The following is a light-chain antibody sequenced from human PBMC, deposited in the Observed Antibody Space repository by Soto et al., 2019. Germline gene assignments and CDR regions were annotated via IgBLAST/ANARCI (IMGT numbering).Light chain of an antibody. CDR2: DVS. V-gene: IGLV2-14*01. CDR1: SSDVGAYNY. CDR3: RSYITSCAYV. Sequence: QSVLTQPASVSGSPGQSITISCTGTSSDVGAYNYVSWYQQHPGKAPQLMIYDVSNRPSGVSNRFSASKSGNTASLTISGLQAEDEADYYCRSYITSCAYVFGNGTKVTV. J-gene: IGLJ1*01.